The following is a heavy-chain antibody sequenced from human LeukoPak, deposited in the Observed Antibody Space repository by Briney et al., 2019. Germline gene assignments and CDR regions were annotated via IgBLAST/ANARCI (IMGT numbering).Heavy chain of an antibody. CDR1: GGSISSYY. D-gene: IGHD7-27*01. V-gene: IGHV4-59*12. Sequence: PSETLSLTCTVSGGSISSYYWSWIRQPPGKGLEWIGYIYYSGSTNYNPSLKSRVTISVDTSKNQFSLKLSSVTAADTAVYYCTRGIMGLGIGGWGQGTLVTVSS. CDR2: IYYSGST. CDR3: TRGIMGLGIGG. J-gene: IGHJ4*02.